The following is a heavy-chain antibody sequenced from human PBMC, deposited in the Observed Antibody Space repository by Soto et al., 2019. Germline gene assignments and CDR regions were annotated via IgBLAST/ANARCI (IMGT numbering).Heavy chain of an antibody. CDR1: GGSFSGYY. J-gene: IGHJ5*02. CDR2: INHSGST. CDR3: ARAPILVVPAAIRRAWFDP. D-gene: IGHD2-2*01. Sequence: TCAVYGGSFSGYYWNWIRQPPGKGLEWIGEINHSGSTNYNPSLKSRVTISVDTSKNQFSLKLSSVTAADTAVYYCARAPILVVPAAIRRAWFDPWGQGTLVTVSS. V-gene: IGHV4-34*01.